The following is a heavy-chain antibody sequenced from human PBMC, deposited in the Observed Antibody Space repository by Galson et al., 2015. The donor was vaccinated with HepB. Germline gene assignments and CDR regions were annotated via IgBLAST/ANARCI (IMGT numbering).Heavy chain of an antibody. CDR3: ARGRSWGP. D-gene: IGHD6-13*01. Sequence: SLRLSCAASGFSVNNNYMSWVRQAPGKGPEWVAVIYGGGSTYYADSVKGRFTISRDNSKNTLYLQMNSLRAEDTAVYYCARGRSWGPWAQGTLVTVSS. V-gene: IGHV3-53*01. J-gene: IGHJ5*02. CDR1: GFSVNNNY. CDR2: IYGGGST.